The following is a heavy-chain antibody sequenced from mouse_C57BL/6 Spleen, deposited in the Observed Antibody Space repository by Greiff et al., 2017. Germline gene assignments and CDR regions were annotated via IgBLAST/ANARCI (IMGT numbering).Heavy chain of an antibody. Sequence: VQLQQSGPELVKPGASVKISCKASGYSFTGYYMNWVKQSPEKSLEWIGEINPSTGGTTYNQKFKAKATLTVDTSSSTAYMQLMNLTSEDSAVYACATAAKAPTAWFAYWGQGTLVTVAA. CDR2: INPSTGGT. J-gene: IGHJ3*01. D-gene: IGHD6-1*01. V-gene: IGHV1-42*01. CDR1: GYSFTGYY. CDR3: ATAAKAPTAWFAY.